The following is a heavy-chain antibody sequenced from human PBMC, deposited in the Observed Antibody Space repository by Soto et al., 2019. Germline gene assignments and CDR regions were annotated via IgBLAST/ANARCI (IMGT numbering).Heavy chain of an antibody. CDR2: IYYSGST. CDR1: GGSISSSSYY. Sequence: SETLSLTCTVSGGSISSSSYYWGWIRQPPGKGLEWIGNIYYSGSTYYNPSLKSRVTISVDTSKNQFSLKLSSVTAADTAVYYCARSAAAEGHWFDPWGQGTRVTVSS. J-gene: IGHJ5*02. CDR3: ARSAAAEGHWFDP. V-gene: IGHV4-39*01. D-gene: IGHD6-13*01.